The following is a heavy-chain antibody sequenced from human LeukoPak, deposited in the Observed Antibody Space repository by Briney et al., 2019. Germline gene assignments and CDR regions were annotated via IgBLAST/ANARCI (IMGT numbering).Heavy chain of an antibody. V-gene: IGHV1-18*01. CDR3: ARESYTYYYGSSSTWFDP. J-gene: IGHJ5*02. D-gene: IGHD3-10*01. CDR1: GYTFTSYG. CDR2: ISAYNGDT. Sequence: GASVKVSCKASGYTFTSYGISWVRQAPGQGLEWMGWISAYNGDTNYAQKLQGRVTMTTDTSTSTAYMELRSLRSDDTAVYYCARESYTYYYGSSSTWFDPWGQGTLVTVSS.